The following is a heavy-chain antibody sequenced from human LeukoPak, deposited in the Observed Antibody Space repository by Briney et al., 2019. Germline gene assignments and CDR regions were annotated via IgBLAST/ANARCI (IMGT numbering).Heavy chain of an antibody. CDR3: ARVLAIFGLDTTDFYMDV. D-gene: IGHD3/OR15-3a*01. J-gene: IGHJ6*03. Sequence: SETRSLTCAVSGAFISSHYWSWIRQPPGKGLEWIGYTSGSISDNPSLKSRVAVSVDPSQNQVSLSLTSVTAGDTAVYYCARVLAIFGLDTTDFYMDVWGKGTTVTVSS. CDR1: GAFISSHY. CDR2: TSGSI. V-gene: IGHV4-59*11.